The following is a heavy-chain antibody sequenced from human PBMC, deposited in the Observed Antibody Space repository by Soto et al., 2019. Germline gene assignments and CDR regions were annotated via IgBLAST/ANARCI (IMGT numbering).Heavy chain of an antibody. D-gene: IGHD5-12*01. V-gene: IGHV3-30*18. J-gene: IGHJ4*02. Sequence: QVQLVESGGGVVQPGRSLRLSCAASGFTFSNYGMHWVRQAPGRGLEWVAVISADGSNKYYADSVKGRFTISRDNSKNTLSRQMNSLRAEDTAVYYCAKGRLRYSGALDFWGQGTLVTVSS. CDR2: ISADGSNK. CDR1: GFTFSNYG. CDR3: AKGRLRYSGALDF.